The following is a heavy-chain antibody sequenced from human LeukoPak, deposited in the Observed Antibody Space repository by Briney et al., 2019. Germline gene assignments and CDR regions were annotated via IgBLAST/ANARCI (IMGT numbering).Heavy chain of an antibody. CDR2: IYNSGST. CDR1: GGFISRYY. Sequence: SETLSLTCTVSGGFISRYYWSWIRQPPGKGLEWIGSIYNSGSTNYNPSFKSRVTISVDTSKNQFSLKLSSVTAADTAVYYCARGYGHGDYWGQGTLVTVSS. J-gene: IGHJ4*02. CDR3: ARGYGHGDY. V-gene: IGHV4-59*01. D-gene: IGHD1-14*01.